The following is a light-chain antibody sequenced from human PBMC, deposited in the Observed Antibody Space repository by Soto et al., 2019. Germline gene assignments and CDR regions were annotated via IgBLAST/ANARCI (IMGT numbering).Light chain of an antibody. J-gene: IGKJ4*01. Sequence: EIVLTQSPGTLSLSPGERATLSCRASQSVHTSYLAWYPQKPGQAPRLLIYGSSSRATGIPYRLSGIGSGPDFTHTINRLEPEDFAVYYCPQYGSSPPLTFGGGTTVEIK. CDR1: QSVHTSY. CDR2: GSS. CDR3: PQYGSSPPLT. V-gene: IGKV3-20*01.